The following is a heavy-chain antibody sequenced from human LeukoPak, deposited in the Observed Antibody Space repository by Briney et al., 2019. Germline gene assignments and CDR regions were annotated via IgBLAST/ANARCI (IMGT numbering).Heavy chain of an antibody. Sequence: GGSLRLSCAASGLTFSTSAMSWVRQAPGKGLEWVSSISGSGGIAYYADSVKGRFTISRDNSNNTLSLQMSGLRVEDTAVYYCAKDGCPSCYFVYYYYGMDDWGQGTTVTVSS. D-gene: IGHD2-2*01. CDR2: ISGSGGIA. J-gene: IGHJ6*02. CDR3: AKDGCPSCYFVYYYYGMDD. V-gene: IGHV3-23*01. CDR1: GLTFSTSA.